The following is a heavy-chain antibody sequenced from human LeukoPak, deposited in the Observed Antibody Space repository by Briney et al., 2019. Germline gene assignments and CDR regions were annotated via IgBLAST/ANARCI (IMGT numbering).Heavy chain of an antibody. D-gene: IGHD6-6*01. CDR3: ARRIVSSSSGFDY. CDR1: GYSISSGYY. Sequence: SETLSLTCTVSGYSISSGYYWGWIRQPPGKGLEWIGSIYHSGSTYYNPSLKSRVTISVDTSKNQFSLKLSSVTAADTAVHYCARRIVSSSSGFDYWGQGTLVTVSS. CDR2: IYHSGST. V-gene: IGHV4-38-2*02. J-gene: IGHJ4*02.